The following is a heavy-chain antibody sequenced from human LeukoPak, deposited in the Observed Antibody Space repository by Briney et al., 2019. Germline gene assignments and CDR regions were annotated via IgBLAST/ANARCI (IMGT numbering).Heavy chain of an antibody. V-gene: IGHV3-23*01. CDR2: ISGSGGST. CDR3: AKDLGLVTATYYFDY. CDR1: GFTFSSYA. D-gene: IGHD6-19*01. Sequence: PGGSLRLSCAASGFTFSSYAMSWVRQAPGKGLEWVSAISGSGGSTYYADSVKGRFTISRDNSKNTLYLQMNSLRAEDTAVYYCAKDLGLVTATYYFDYWGQGTLVTVSS. J-gene: IGHJ4*02.